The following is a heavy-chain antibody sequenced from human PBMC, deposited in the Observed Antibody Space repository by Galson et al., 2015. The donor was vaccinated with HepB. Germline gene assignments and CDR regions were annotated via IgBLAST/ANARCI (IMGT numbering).Heavy chain of an antibody. D-gene: IGHD2-21*01. Sequence: SVKVSCKASGYSFIDYDINWVRQATGQGLEWMGWMNPNNDNTGYTQKFQGRVTMTRNTSISTVYMELSSLRSEDTAVYFCARVMKLIRGPLSYHYYGMGVWGQGTTVTVSS. CDR2: MNPNNDNT. V-gene: IGHV1-8*01. CDR3: ARVMKLIRGPLSYHYYGMGV. J-gene: IGHJ6*02. CDR1: GYSFIDYD.